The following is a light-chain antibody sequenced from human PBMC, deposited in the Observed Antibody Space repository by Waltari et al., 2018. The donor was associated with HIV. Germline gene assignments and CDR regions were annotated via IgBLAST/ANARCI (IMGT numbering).Light chain of an antibody. CDR2: EVN. CDR3: TSYAGSNNLVI. J-gene: IGLJ2*01. V-gene: IGLV2-8*01. Sequence: QSALTQPPSASGSPGQSVTISCTGPSSDVGPYDYFSWYQQHPDKAPRLIIYEVNKRPSGVPDRFSGSKSGNTASLTVSGLQAEDEADYYCTSYAGSNNLVIFGGGTKVTVL. CDR1: SSDVGPYDY.